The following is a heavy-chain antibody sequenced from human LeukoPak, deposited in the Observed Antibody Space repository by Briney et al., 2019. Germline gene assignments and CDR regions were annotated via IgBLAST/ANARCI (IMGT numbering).Heavy chain of an antibody. J-gene: IGHJ5*02. CDR1: GGSISSYY. D-gene: IGHD3-10*01. V-gene: IGHV4-59*01. CDR3: ARDIYGSGHGWFDV. CDR2: IHYTGST. Sequence: SETLSLTCTVSGGSISSYYWSWLRQPPGKGLEWMGYIHYTGSTNYNPSLKSRVTISVDTSKRQLSLMLRSVTAADTAVYYCARDIYGSGHGWFDVWGQGTLVTVSS.